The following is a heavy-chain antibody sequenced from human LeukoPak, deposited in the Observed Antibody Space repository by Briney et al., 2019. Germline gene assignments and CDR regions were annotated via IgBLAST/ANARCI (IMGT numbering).Heavy chain of an antibody. J-gene: IGHJ4*02. CDR1: GYSFSSYW. Sequence: GEYLKISCKGSGYSFSSYWIGWVRQMPGKGLDWIGIIYPGDSDTRYSPSFQGQVTISAAKSISTAYLQWSSLQASDTAMYYCARQGFYGSGNRPFDYWGQGTLVTVSS. V-gene: IGHV5-51*01. CDR2: IYPGDSDT. D-gene: IGHD3-10*01. CDR3: ARQGFYGSGNRPFDY.